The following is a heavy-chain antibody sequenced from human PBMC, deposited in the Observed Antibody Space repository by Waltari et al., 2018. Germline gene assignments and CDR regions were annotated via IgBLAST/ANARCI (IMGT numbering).Heavy chain of an antibody. D-gene: IGHD3-22*01. CDR2: IYHSGST. CDR3: ARDPMYYYDSSGYYYDY. V-gene: IGHV4-38-2*02. CDR1: GYSISSGYY. Sequence: QVQLQESGPGLVKPSETLSLTCAVSGYSISSGYYWGWIRQPPGKGLEWIGSIYHSGSTYYNPSLKSRVTISVDTSKNQFSLKLSSVTAADTAVYYCARDPMYYYDSSGYYYDYWGQGTLVTVSS. J-gene: IGHJ4*02.